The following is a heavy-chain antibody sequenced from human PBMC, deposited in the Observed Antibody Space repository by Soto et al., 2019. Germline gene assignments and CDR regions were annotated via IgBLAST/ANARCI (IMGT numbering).Heavy chain of an antibody. D-gene: IGHD3-22*01. V-gene: IGHV5-10-1*01. CDR2: IDPSDSYT. J-gene: IGHJ3*02. CDR1: GYSFTSYW. CDR3: GRNSTDFYYCRGYYPPPPLDAFDI. Sequence: PGESLKISCNGSGYSFTSYWISWVRQMPGKGLEWMGRIDPSDSYTNYSPSFQGHVTISADKSISTAYLQWSSLKASDTAMYYCGRNSTDFYYCRGYYPPPPLDAFDIWGQGTMVTVSS.